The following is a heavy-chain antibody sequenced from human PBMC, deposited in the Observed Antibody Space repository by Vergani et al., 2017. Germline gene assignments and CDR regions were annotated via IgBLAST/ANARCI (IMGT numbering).Heavy chain of an antibody. CDR2: ISAYNGNT. CDR1: GYTFTSYG. D-gene: IGHD2-2*01. V-gene: IGHV1-18*01. Sequence: QVPLVQSGAEVKKPGASVKVSCKASGYTFTSYGISWVRQAPGQGLEWMGWISAYNGNTNYAQKLQGRVTMNTDTSTSTSYMELRSLRSDDTAVYYCARDWRDCSSTSCYVYWFDPWGQGTLVTVSS. J-gene: IGHJ5*02. CDR3: ARDWRDCSSTSCYVYWFDP.